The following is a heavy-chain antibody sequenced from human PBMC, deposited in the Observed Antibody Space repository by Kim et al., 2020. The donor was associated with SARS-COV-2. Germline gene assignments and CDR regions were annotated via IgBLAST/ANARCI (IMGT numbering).Heavy chain of an antibody. D-gene: IGHD3-22*01. Sequence: SETLSLTCTVSGGSISSYYWSWIRQPPGKGLEWIGYIYYSGSTNYNPSLKSRVTISVDTSKNQFSLKLSSVTAADTAVYYCARRSYYDSSGSHFDYWGQGTLVTVSS. J-gene: IGHJ4*02. CDR3: ARRSYYDSSGSHFDY. CDR1: GGSISSYY. CDR2: IYYSGST. V-gene: IGHV4-59*08.